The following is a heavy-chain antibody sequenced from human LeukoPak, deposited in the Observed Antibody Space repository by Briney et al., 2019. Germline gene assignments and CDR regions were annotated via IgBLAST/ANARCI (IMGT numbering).Heavy chain of an antibody. CDR3: ARESLGYCSGGSCYWSHFGGYYYGMDV. Sequence: ASVKVSCKASGYTFTSYGISWVRQAPGQGLGWMGWISAYNGNTNYAQKLQGRVTMTTDTSTSTAYMELRSLRSDDTAVYYCARESLGYCSGGSCYWSHFGGYYYGMDVWGQGTTVTVSS. J-gene: IGHJ6*02. CDR2: ISAYNGNT. V-gene: IGHV1-18*01. CDR1: GYTFTSYG. D-gene: IGHD2-15*01.